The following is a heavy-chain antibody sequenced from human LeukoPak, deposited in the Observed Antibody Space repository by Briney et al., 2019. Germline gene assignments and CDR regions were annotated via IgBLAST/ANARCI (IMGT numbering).Heavy chain of an antibody. CDR3: ARGASYYGSGTYYSPLYFDY. V-gene: IGHV4-61*02. CDR1: GGSISRAGYY. CDR2: IYNRGRT. Sequence: SETLSLTCSVSGGSISRAGYYWSGLRHPAGKGLEWIGRIYNRGRTNYHPPLKTRDTISVNTSKNHFSLKLNSVPAAHTAVYYCARGASYYGSGTYYSPLYFDYWGQGTLVTVSS. D-gene: IGHD3-10*01. J-gene: IGHJ4*02.